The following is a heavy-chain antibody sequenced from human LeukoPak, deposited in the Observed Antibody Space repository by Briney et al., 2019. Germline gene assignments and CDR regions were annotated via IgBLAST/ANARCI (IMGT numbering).Heavy chain of an antibody. CDR1: GYSISSGYY. V-gene: IGHV4-38-2*02. D-gene: IGHD4-17*01. CDR3: ARMADYGDYVGYYYYYMDV. CDR2: IYHSGST. J-gene: IGHJ6*03. Sequence: PSETLSLTCTVSGYSISSGYYWGWIRQPPGKGLEWIGSIYHSGSTLYNPSLKSRVTISVDTSKNQFSLKLSSVTAADTAVYYCARMADYGDYVGYYYYYMDVWGKGTTVTVSS.